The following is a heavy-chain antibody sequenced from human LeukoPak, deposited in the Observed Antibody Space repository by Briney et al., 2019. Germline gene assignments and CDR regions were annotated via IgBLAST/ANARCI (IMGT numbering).Heavy chain of an antibody. Sequence: SETLSLTCTVSGYSISSGYYWGWVRQPPGKGLEWVASIYHSGSTYYNPSLKSRVTISVDTSKNQFSLKLSSVTAADTAVYYCARATYDDILTGHYSFDYWGQGTLVTVSS. CDR2: IYHSGST. J-gene: IGHJ4*02. D-gene: IGHD3-9*01. CDR1: GYSISSGYY. V-gene: IGHV4-38-2*02. CDR3: ARATYDDILTGHYSFDY.